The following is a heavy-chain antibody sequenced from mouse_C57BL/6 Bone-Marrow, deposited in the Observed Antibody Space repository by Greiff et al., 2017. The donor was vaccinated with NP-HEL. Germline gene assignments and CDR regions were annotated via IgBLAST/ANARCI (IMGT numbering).Heavy chain of an antibody. D-gene: IGHD3-2*02. CDR3: ARQGSQLRLQAMDY. Sequence: QVQLQQPGAELVKPGASVKLSCKASGYTFTSYWMQWVKQRPGQGLEWIGEIDPSDSYTNYNQKFKGKATLTVDTSSSTAYMQLSSLTSEDSAVYYCARQGSQLRLQAMDYWGQGTSVTVSS. V-gene: IGHV1-50*01. CDR2: IDPSDSYT. J-gene: IGHJ4*01. CDR1: GYTFTSYW.